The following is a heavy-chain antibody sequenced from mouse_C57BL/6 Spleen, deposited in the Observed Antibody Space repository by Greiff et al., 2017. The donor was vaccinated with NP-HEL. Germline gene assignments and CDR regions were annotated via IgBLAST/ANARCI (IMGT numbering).Heavy chain of an antibody. J-gene: IGHJ4*01. CDR2: SRNKANDYTT. V-gene: IGHV7-1*01. CDR1: GFTFSDFY. CDR3: ARDHYGSYAMDY. Sequence: EVKLMESGGGLVQSGRSLRLSCATSGFTFSDFYMEWVRQAPGKGLEWIAASRNKANDYTTEYSASVKGRFIVSRDTSQSILYLQMNALRAEDTAIYYCARDHYGSYAMDYWGQGTSVTVSS. D-gene: IGHD1-1*01.